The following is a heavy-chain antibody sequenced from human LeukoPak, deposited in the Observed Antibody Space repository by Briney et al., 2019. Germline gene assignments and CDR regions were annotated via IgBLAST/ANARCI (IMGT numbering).Heavy chain of an antibody. J-gene: IGHJ6*03. CDR3: ARAAPHRDSSGYRIYYYMDA. V-gene: IGHV1-18*01. D-gene: IGHD3-22*01. Sequence: ASVKVSCKASGYTFTNYGISWVRQAPGQGLEWMGWISTYNGNTNYAQKLQGRVTVTTDTSTSTAFMELRSLRSDDTAVYYCARAAPHRDSSGYRIYYYMDAWGKGTTVTVSS. CDR1: GYTFTNYG. CDR2: ISTYNGNT.